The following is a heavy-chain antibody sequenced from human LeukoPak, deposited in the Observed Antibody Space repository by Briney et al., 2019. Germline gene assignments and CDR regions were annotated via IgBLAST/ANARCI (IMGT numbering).Heavy chain of an antibody. Sequence: PSETLSLTCTVSGGSISSYYWSWIRQPPGKGLEWIGYIYYSGSTNYNPSLKSRVTMSVDTSNNQFSLKLSSVTAADTAVYYCARGVDYYDSSGYYFNSFHIWGQGTMVTVSS. V-gene: IGHV4-59*12. J-gene: IGHJ3*02. CDR1: GGSISSYY. D-gene: IGHD3-22*01. CDR2: IYYSGST. CDR3: ARGVDYYDSSGYYFNSFHI.